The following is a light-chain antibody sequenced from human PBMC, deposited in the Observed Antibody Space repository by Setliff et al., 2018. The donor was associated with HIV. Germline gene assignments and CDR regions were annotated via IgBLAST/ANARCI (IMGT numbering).Light chain of an antibody. V-gene: IGLV2-23*02. CDR1: SSDVGSYNL. CDR2: GVS. Sequence: QSVLTQPASVSGSPGQSIAISCTGTSSDVGSYNLVSWFQQHPGKAPKLMIYGVSERPSGVSDRFSGSKSGITASLTISGLQAEDEADYYCCSYAGSTTLVFGTGTKGTVL. J-gene: IGLJ1*01. CDR3: CSYAGSTTLV.